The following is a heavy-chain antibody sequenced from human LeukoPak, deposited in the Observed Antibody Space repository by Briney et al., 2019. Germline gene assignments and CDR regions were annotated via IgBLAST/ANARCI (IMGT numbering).Heavy chain of an antibody. CDR3: ARRPSSGLYYFDE. D-gene: IGHD6-19*01. J-gene: IGHJ4*02. Sequence: GESLKISCKGSGYSFTSYWIAWVRQMPGKGLEWMAIMNPGDADATYSPSFQGQVTVSVDKSVNTAYLQWRSLRAADTAIYYCARRPSSGLYYFDEWGQGTLVTVPS. CDR1: GYSFTSYW. V-gene: IGHV5-51*01. CDR2: MNPGDADA.